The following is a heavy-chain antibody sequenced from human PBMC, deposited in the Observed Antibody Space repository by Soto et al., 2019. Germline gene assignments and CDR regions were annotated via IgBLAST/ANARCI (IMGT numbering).Heavy chain of an antibody. D-gene: IGHD2-2*02. CDR3: ARDPAGYCTSTTCYTNIDSGND. Sequence: SETLSLTCTVSGDSINMNYWWTWVRLPPGKVLEWIGEIYPTGNTNYNPSLKRQVTISVDKSKHQFSLKLTSVTAADTAVYDCARDPAGYCTSTTCYTNIDSGNDWGPGTLVTGPS. V-gene: IGHV4-4*02. CDR1: GDSINMNYW. J-gene: IGHJ4*02. CDR2: IYPTGNT.